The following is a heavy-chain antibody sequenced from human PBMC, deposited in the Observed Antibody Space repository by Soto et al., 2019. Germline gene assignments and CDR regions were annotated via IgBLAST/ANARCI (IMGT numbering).Heavy chain of an antibody. CDR1: GGSISSGGYS. V-gene: IGHV4-30-2*01. D-gene: IGHD3-10*01. CDR3: PHGRGSGSYPYFDY. CDR2: IYHSGST. J-gene: IGHJ4*02. Sequence: SETLSLTCAVSGGSISSGGYSWSWIRQPPGKGLEWIGYIYHSGSTYYNPSLKSRVTISVDRSKNQFSLKLSSVTAADTAVYYCPHGRGSGSYPYFDYWGQGTLVTVSS.